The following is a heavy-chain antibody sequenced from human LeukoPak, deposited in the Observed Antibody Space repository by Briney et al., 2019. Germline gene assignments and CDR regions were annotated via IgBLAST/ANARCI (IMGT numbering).Heavy chain of an antibody. Sequence: GGSLRLSCAASGFTFTTYAMTWVRQAPGKGLEWVAVIGSGGVDTYCADSVQGRFIISRDNSKDTVSLQMNSLRGEDTAVYYCVRDGYSGYDRPYWGQGTQVTVSS. CDR3: VRDGYSGYDRPY. J-gene: IGHJ4*02. D-gene: IGHD5-12*01. V-gene: IGHV3-23*01. CDR1: GFTFTTYA. CDR2: IGSGGVDT.